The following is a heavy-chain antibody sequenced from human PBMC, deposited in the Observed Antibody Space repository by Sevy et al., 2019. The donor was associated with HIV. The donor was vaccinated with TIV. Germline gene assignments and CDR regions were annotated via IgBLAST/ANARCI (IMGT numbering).Heavy chain of an antibody. J-gene: IGHJ4*02. Sequence: ASVKVSCKTSGYTFPNYGINWVRQAPGQGLEWRGWISAYNGNTNYARKFQGRVTMTTDTSTSTAYMELRSLRSDDTAEYYGARYCSSTSCYTVDRKLDYWGQGTLVTVSS. CDR1: GYTFPNYG. CDR3: ARYCSSTSCYTVDRKLDY. D-gene: IGHD2-2*02. CDR2: ISAYNGNT. V-gene: IGHV1-18*01.